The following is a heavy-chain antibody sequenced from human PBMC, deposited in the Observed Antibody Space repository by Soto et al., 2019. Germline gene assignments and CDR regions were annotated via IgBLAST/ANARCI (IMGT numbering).Heavy chain of an antibody. Sequence: LSLTCTVSGGSISNYYWSWIRQPPGKGLEWIGYIHYTGSTNCDPSLKSRVTISVDTSKNQFSLKLRSVTAADTAIYYCARDLYEGTGWTFGYWGQGTLVTVSS. CDR1: GGSISNYY. J-gene: IGHJ4*02. D-gene: IGHD3-22*01. V-gene: IGHV4-59*01. CDR3: ARDLYEGTGWTFGY. CDR2: IHYTGST.